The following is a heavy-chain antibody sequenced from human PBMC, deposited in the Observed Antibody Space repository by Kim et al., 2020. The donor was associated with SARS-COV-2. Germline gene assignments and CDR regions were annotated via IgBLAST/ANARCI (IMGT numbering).Heavy chain of an antibody. V-gene: IGHV3-23*01. CDR3: AKDLDDYGDYGGLGGAGAFDI. CDR2: ISGSGGST. Sequence: GGSLRLSCAASGFTFSSYAMSWVRQAPGKGLEWVSAISGSGGSTYYADSVKGRFTISRDNSKNTLYLQMNSLRAEDTAVYYCAKDLDDYGDYGGLGGAGAFDIWGQRTMVSVSS. CDR1: GFTFSSYA. D-gene: IGHD4-17*01. J-gene: IGHJ3*02.